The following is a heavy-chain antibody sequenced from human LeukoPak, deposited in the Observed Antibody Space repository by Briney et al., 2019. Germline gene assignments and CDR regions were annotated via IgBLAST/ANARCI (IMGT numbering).Heavy chain of an antibody. D-gene: IGHD2-2*01. CDR3: SREKIGYCGSTSCTYPHN. CDR2: ITPNSGGT. Sequence: ASVKVSCTASGYTFTGYYMHWVRHAPGDGLEWRGWITPNSGGTNYAHKFQGRVTMIRDTSISTASMEMCRLRSADTAPYYCSREKIGYCGSTSCTYPHNWGEGSLVTVSS. J-gene: IGHJ4*02. V-gene: IGHV1-2*02. CDR1: GYTFTGYY.